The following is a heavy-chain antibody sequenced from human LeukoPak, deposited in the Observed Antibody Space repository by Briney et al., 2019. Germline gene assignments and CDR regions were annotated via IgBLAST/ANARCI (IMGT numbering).Heavy chain of an antibody. CDR1: GFTFSSYA. D-gene: IGHD3-3*01. CDR2: ISGSGGST. Sequence: PGGSLRLSCAASGFTFSSYAMHWVRQAPGKGLEWVSAISGSGGSTYYADSVKGRFTISRDNSKNTLYLQMNSLRAEDTAVYYCAKDGKYYDFWSGYYPHNWFDPWGQGTLVTVSS. CDR3: AKDGKYYDFWSGYYPHNWFDP. J-gene: IGHJ5*02. V-gene: IGHV3-23*01.